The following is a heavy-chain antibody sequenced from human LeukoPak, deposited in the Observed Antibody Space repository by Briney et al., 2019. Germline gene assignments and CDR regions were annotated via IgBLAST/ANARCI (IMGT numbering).Heavy chain of an antibody. D-gene: IGHD3-9*01. V-gene: IGHV3-7*01. J-gene: IGHJ4*02. CDR3: ARARNLRYFDWLPPYYFDY. CDR2: IKQDGSEK. Sequence: PGGSLRLSCAASGFTFSSYWMSWVRQAPGKGLEWVANIKQDGSEKYYVDSVKGRFTISRDNAKNSLYLQMNSLRAEDTAVYYCARARNLRYFDWLPPYYFDYWGQGTLVTVS. CDR1: GFTFSSYW.